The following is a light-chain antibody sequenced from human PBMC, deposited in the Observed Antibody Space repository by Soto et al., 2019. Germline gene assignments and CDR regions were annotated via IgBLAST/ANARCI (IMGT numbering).Light chain of an antibody. Sequence: EIVLTQSPGTLSLSPGERATLSCRASQYVSTTFFAWYQQKPGQAPRLLIYGTSNSTTALPDSFSGSGSGTNFHLLISRPEPEDFAVYYCQQYGSSPLTFGGGNRMEIK. CDR1: QYVSTTF. V-gene: IGKV3-20*01. CDR3: QQYGSSPLT. J-gene: IGKJ4*01. CDR2: GTS.